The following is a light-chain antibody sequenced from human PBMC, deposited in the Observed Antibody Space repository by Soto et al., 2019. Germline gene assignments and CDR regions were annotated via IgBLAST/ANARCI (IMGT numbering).Light chain of an antibody. CDR3: QQCGSSPWT. J-gene: IGKJ1*01. Sequence: DIVLTQSPGTLSLSPGERATLSCRASQTVSNNYLAWYQQKPGKAPRLLIYAAYKMDSGIPDRFSGGGSGTDFTLTIRSLEPEDFAAYYCQQCGSSPWTFGQGTKVDIK. CDR1: QTVSNNY. V-gene: IGKV3-20*01. CDR2: AAY.